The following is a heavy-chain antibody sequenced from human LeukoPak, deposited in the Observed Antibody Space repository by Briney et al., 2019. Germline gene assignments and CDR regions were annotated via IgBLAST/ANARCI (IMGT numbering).Heavy chain of an antibody. CDR3: ATVTKSDRDVWGSYRSNRIFPIPPFDY. D-gene: IGHD3-16*02. CDR1: GYTFTGYY. CDR2: TNPNSGGT. V-gene: IGHV1-2*06. Sequence: GDSVKVSCKASGYTFTGYYMHWVRQAPGQGLEWMGRTNPNSGGTNYAQKFQGRVTMTRDTSISTAYMELSRLRSDDTAVYYCATVTKSDRDVWGSYRSNRIFPIPPFDYWGQGTLVTVSS. J-gene: IGHJ4*02.